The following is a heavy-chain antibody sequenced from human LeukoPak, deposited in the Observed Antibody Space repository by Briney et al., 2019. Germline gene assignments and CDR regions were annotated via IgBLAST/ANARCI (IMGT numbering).Heavy chain of an antibody. CDR2: IYYSGST. CDR3: AREPYYYDTHTLDAFDI. V-gene: IGHV4-39*07. Sequence: SETLSLTCTVSGGSISSSSYYWGWIRQPPGKGLEWIGSIYYSGSTYYSPSLKSRVTISVDTSKNQFSLKLSSVTAADTAVYYCAREPYYYDTHTLDAFDIWGQGTMVTVSS. D-gene: IGHD3-22*01. CDR1: GGSISSSSYY. J-gene: IGHJ3*02.